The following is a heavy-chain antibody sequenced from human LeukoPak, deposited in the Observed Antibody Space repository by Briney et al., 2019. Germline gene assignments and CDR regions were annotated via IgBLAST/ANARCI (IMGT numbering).Heavy chain of an antibody. CDR3: ARDGELITMVRGAADY. CDR1: GFTFSSYW. D-gene: IGHD3-10*01. J-gene: IGHJ4*02. Sequence: GGSLRLSRAASGFTFSSYWMSWVRQAPGKGLDWVANIKQDGSEKYYVDSVKGRFTISRDNAKNSLYLQMNSLRAEDTAVYYCARDGELITMVRGAADYWGQGTLVTVSS. V-gene: IGHV3-7*01. CDR2: IKQDGSEK.